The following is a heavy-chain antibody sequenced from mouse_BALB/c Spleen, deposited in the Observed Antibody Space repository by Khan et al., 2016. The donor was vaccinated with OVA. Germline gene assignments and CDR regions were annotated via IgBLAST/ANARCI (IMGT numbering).Heavy chain of an antibody. D-gene: IGHD1-1*01. CDR2: ISYSGFT. Sequence: EVQLVESGPGLVKPSQSLSLTCTVTGYSITGGYAWNWIRQFPGNKLEWMGYISYSGFTSYTPSLTSRISITRDTSKNQFFLQLNSVTTEDTATYYCARGNYYGYYFDYRGQGATRTVAS. CDR1: GYSITGGYA. CDR3: ARGNYYGYYFDY. V-gene: IGHV3-2*02. J-gene: IGHJ2*01.